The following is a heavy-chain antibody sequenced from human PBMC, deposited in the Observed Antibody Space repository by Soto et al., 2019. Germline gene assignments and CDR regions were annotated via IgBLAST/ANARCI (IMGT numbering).Heavy chain of an antibody. J-gene: IGHJ6*02. CDR3: TARGGYYYYGMDV. V-gene: IGHV3-49*04. Sequence: PGGSLRLSCTASGSSLGDYVMSWVRQAPGKGLEWVGFIRSNADGGTTEYAASVKGRFTISRDDSKSIAYLQMSSLKTEDTALYYCTARGGYYYYGMDVWGQGTTVTVSS. D-gene: IGHD3-16*01. CDR1: GSSLGDYV. CDR2: IRSNADGGTT.